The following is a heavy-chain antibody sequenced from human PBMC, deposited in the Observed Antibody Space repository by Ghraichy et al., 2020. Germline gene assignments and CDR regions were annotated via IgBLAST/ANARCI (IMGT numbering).Heavy chain of an antibody. CDR1: GGSISSGSFY. V-gene: IGHV4-39*01. Sequence: LETLSLTCNVSGGSISSGSFYWGWIRQSPGKGLEWIGSIYYGGSAYYNPSLKSRVTISVETSKNQFSLRLISVTAADTAVYYCARGGTYSTSGLFDPWGQGTLVTVSS. J-gene: IGHJ5*01. CDR2: IYYGGSA. CDR3: ARGGTYSTSGLFDP. D-gene: IGHD3-16*01.